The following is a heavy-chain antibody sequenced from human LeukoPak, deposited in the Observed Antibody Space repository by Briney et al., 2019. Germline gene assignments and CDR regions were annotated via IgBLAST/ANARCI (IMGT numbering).Heavy chain of an antibody. Sequence: SETLSLTCTVSGGSIRSYYWSWIRQPPGKGLEWIGSIYHSGSTYYNPSLKSRVTISVDTSKNQFSLKLSSVTAADTAVYYCARDSSGGGYFDYWGQGTLVTVPS. V-gene: IGHV4-38-2*02. CDR2: IYHSGST. D-gene: IGHD6-19*01. CDR1: GGSIRSYY. J-gene: IGHJ4*02. CDR3: ARDSSGGGYFDY.